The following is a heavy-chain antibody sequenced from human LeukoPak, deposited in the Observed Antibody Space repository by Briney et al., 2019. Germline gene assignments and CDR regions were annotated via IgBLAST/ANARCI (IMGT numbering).Heavy chain of an antibody. Sequence: SETLSLTCAVYGGSFSGYYWSWIRQPPGKGLEWIGYIYYSGSTNYNPSLKSRVTISVDTSKNQFSLKLSSVTAADTAVYYCAGHSLVVPAAISGYYGMDVWGQGTTVTVSS. CDR2: IYYSGST. J-gene: IGHJ6*02. V-gene: IGHV4-59*08. CDR3: AGHSLVVPAAISGYYGMDV. D-gene: IGHD2-2*02. CDR1: GGSFSGYY.